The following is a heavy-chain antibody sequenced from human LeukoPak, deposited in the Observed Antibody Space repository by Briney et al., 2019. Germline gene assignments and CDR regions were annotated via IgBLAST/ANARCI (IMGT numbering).Heavy chain of an antibody. CDR1: GFTFSSYA. V-gene: IGHV3-21*01. D-gene: IGHD4-17*01. CDR2: ISSSSSYI. J-gene: IGHJ3*02. Sequence: PGGSLRLSCAASGFTFSSYAMSWVRQAPGKGLEWVSSISSSSSYIYYADSVKGRFTISRDNAKNSLYLQMNSLRAEDTAVYYCARELRRGVMTTVTKWAQTADAFDIWGQGTMVTVSS. CDR3: ARELRRGVMTTVTKWAQTADAFDI.